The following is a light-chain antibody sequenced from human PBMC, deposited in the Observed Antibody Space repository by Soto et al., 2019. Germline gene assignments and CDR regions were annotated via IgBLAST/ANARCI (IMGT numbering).Light chain of an antibody. CDR2: AAS. J-gene: IGKJ1*01. CDR3: QQSYNTWT. CDR1: QSISSY. Sequence: DIQMTQSPSSLSASVGDRVTITCRASQSISSYLNWYQQKPGKAPKLLIYAASSLQSGVPSRFSGSGSGTDFILTISSLQPEDFATYYCQQSYNTWTFGQGTKVEIK. V-gene: IGKV1-39*01.